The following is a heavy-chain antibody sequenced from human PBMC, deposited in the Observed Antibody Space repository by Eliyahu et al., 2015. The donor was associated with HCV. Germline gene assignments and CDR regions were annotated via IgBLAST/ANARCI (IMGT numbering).Heavy chain of an antibody. V-gene: IGHV4-39*07. D-gene: IGHD3-9*01. Sequence: QLQLQESGPGLVKPSETLSLTCTVSGGSISSSSYXWGWIRQPPGKGLEWIGSIYYSGSTYYNPSLKSRVTISVDTSKNQFSVKLTSVTAADTAVYYCARDRRDYDILTGYSSPPSSDYWGQGTLVTVSS. CDR3: ARDRRDYDILTGYSSPPSSDY. CDR2: IYYSGST. CDR1: GGSISSSSYX. J-gene: IGHJ4*02.